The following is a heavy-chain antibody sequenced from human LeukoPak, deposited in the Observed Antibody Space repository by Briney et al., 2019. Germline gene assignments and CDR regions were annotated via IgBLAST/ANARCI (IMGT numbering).Heavy chain of an antibody. D-gene: IGHD6-19*01. V-gene: IGHV4-59*12. CDR1: CASISSYY. Sequence: PSHTLSLTCTVSCASISSYYWSWLRPPPGKGLGWLGYIYYSGSTNYNPSLKSRVTISVDTSKNQFSLKLSSVTAADTAVYYCARAGGSGLAEDFDHWGQGTLVTVSS. J-gene: IGHJ4*02. CDR2: IYYSGST. CDR3: ARAGGSGLAEDFDH.